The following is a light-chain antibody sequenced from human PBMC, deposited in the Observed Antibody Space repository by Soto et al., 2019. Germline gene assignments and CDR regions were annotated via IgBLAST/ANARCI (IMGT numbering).Light chain of an antibody. J-gene: IGKJ3*01. V-gene: IGKV1-39*01. CDR2: GAS. Sequence: DIQMTQSPSSLSASVGDRVTITCRASQSISSYLNWYQQKPGKAPKLLIYGASSLQSGVPPRFSGSGSETDFALTISSLQPEDFATYYCQQSFTTPFTFGPGTKVDIK. CDR3: QQSFTTPFT. CDR1: QSISSY.